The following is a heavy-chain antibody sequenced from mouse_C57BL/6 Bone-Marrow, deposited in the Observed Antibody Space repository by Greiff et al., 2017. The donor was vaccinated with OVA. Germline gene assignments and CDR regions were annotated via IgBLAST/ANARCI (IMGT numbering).Heavy chain of an antibody. V-gene: IGHV1-39*01. CDR1: GYTFTDYY. CDR3: AFYYGSSYRYFDV. J-gene: IGHJ1*03. CDR2: INPNYGTT. Sequence: VQLQQSGPELVKPGASVKISCKASGYTFTDYYMNWVKQSNGKSLEWIGVINPNYGTTSYNQKFKGKATLTVDQSSSTAYMQLNSLTSEDSAVYYCAFYYGSSYRYFDVWGTGTTVTVSS. D-gene: IGHD1-1*01.